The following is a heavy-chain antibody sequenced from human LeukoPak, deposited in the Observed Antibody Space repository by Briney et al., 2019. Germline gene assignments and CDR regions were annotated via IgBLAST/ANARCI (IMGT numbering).Heavy chain of an antibody. Sequence: GESLKISCKGSGYSFTSYWIGWVRQMLGKGLEWMGIIYPGDSDTRYSPSFQGQVTISADKSISTAYLQWSSLKASDTAMYYCARRGSYSSGWYRGDDAFDIWGQGTMVTVSS. J-gene: IGHJ3*02. V-gene: IGHV5-51*01. CDR2: IYPGDSDT. D-gene: IGHD6-19*01. CDR3: ARRGSYSSGWYRGDDAFDI. CDR1: GYSFTSYW.